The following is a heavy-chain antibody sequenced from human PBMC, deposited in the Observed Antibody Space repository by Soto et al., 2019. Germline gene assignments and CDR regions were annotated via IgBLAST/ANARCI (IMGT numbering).Heavy chain of an antibody. V-gene: IGHV3-23*01. CDR2: ISGSGGST. Sequence: GGSLRLSCAASGFPCSSYSMILVRPAPGKGLEWVSAISGSGGSTYYADSVKGRFTISRDNSKNTLYLQMNSPRAEDTAVYYWAKDSPHFMITFGGVIGHFDYWGQGTLVNVSS. J-gene: IGHJ4*02. D-gene: IGHD3-16*02. CDR1: GFPCSSYS. CDR3: AKDSPHFMITFGGVIGHFDY.